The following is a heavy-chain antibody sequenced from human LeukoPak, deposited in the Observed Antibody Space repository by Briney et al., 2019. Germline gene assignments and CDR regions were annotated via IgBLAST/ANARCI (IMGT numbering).Heavy chain of an antibody. J-gene: IGHJ5*02. CDR3: ARGGDTENWFDP. CDR1: GDSIGTYF. D-gene: IGHD3-16*01. CDR2: VYDGGRT. V-gene: IGHV4-59*01. Sequence: PSETLSLTCTVSGDSIGTYFWNWIRQSAGEGLEWIGHVYDGGRTNYNPSLKGRVTISVDTSRNLFSLRLSSVTAADTAVYYCARGGDTENWFDPWGQGTLVTVSS.